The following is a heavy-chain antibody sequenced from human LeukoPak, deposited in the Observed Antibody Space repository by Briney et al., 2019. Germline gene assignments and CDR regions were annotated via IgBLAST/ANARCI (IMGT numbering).Heavy chain of an antibody. CDR3: ARERVQTSIVLDY. CDR2: ISGGGGNT. CDR1: EFTFSSYA. J-gene: IGHJ4*02. D-gene: IGHD2-15*01. V-gene: IGHV3-23*01. Sequence: GGSLRLSCAASEFTFSSYAMSWVRQAPGKGLEWVSAISGGGGNTYYADSVKGRFTISRDNSKNTLHLQMNSLRAEDTAVYYCARERVQTSIVLDYWGQGTPVTVSS.